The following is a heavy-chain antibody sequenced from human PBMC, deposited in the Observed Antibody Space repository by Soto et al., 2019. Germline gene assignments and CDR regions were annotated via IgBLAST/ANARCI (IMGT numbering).Heavy chain of an antibody. J-gene: IGHJ6*02. CDR1: GFTFSDYW. V-gene: IGHV3-74*01. CDR2: ITSDGRGT. D-gene: IGHD2-21*01. CDR3: ASAYGMEV. Sequence: GGSLRLSCAASGFTFSDYWMHWVRQAPGKGPLWVSRITSDGRGTVYADSVQGRFTISRDNAKSTLYLQMNSLRVEDTAVYYCASAYGMEVWGQGTTVTVSS.